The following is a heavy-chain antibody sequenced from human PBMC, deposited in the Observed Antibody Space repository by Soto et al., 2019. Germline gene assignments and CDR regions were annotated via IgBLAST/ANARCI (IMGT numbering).Heavy chain of an antibody. CDR3: ARVRSYYGSGTHYYGMDV. CDR1: GGSFSGYY. V-gene: IGHV4-34*01. J-gene: IGHJ6*02. D-gene: IGHD3-10*01. CDR2: INHSGST. Sequence: KPSETLSLTCAVYGGSFSGYYWSWIRQPPGKGLEWIGEINHSGSTNYNPSLKSRVTISVDTSKNQFSLKLSSVTAADTAVYYCARVRSYYGSGTHYYGMDVWGQGTTVTVSS.